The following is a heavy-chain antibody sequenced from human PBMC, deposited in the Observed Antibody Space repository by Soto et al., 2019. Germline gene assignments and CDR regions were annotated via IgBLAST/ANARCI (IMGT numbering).Heavy chain of an antibody. V-gene: IGHV4-59*01. J-gene: IGHJ6*02. CDR1: CGSISSYY. D-gene: IGHD2-15*01. Sequence: LSLTCTVSCGSISSYYWIWMRQPPGKGLEWIGYIYYSGSTNYNPSLKSRVTISVDTSKNQFSLKLSSVTAADTAVYYCARDSRVVVAAYSLLGMDVWGQGTTVTFSS. CDR3: ARDSRVVVAAYSLLGMDV. CDR2: IYYSGST.